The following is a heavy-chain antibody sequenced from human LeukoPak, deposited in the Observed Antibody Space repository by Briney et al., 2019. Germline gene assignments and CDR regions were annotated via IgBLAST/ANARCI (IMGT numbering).Heavy chain of an antibody. Sequence: GASVKVSCKVSGYTFTTYGISWVRQAPGQGLEWMGWINTYNGNTNYAQKLQGRVTMTTDTSTSTAYMELRSLRSDDTAVYYCARDYRYFDWLLSYYFDYWGQGTLVTVSS. CDR2: INTYNGNT. D-gene: IGHD3-9*01. J-gene: IGHJ4*02. CDR1: GYTFTTYG. V-gene: IGHV1-18*04. CDR3: ARDYRYFDWLLSYYFDY.